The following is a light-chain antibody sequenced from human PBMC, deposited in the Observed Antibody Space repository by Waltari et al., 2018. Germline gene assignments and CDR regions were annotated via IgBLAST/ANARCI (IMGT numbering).Light chain of an antibody. J-gene: IGLJ1*01. CDR3: HVWHPHVDPGV. Sequence: SYVVPQPPSVSVAPGETATITCGGDNHGTYNVPRYQQKAGTAPVLVIFYDRDRPSGIPDRFSGSNSGNTATLTISRVEAGDEARYYCHVWHPHVDPGVFGTGTEVTVL. CDR1: NHGTYN. CDR2: YDR. V-gene: IGLV3-21*04.